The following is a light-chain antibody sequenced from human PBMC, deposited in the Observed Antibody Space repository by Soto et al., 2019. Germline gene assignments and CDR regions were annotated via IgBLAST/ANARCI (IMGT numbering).Light chain of an antibody. V-gene: IGKV1-12*01. CDR1: QGISTW. CDR3: HQASSFPLS. J-gene: IGKJ4*01. CDR2: KAS. Sequence: DIQMTQSPSSPSASVGDRVTITCRASQGISTWLAWYQQKPGKAPNLLIYKASTLQTGVPSRFSGSGSGTDFTLTITNLQPEDFATYYCHQASSFPLSFGGGTKVDIK.